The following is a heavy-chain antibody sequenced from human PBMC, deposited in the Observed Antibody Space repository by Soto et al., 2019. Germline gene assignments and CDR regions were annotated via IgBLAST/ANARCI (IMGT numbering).Heavy chain of an antibody. D-gene: IGHD5-18*01. V-gene: IGHV4-39*01. CDR1: GGSISSSSYY. J-gene: IGHJ4*02. CDR2: IYYSGST. Sequence: QLQLQESGPGLVKPSETLSLTCTVSGGSISSSSYYWGWIRQPPGKGLEWIGSIYYSGSTYYNPSLKSRVTISVDTSKNQFSLKLSSVTAADTAVYYCARVDYTAMIDYWGQGTLVTVSS. CDR3: ARVDYTAMIDY.